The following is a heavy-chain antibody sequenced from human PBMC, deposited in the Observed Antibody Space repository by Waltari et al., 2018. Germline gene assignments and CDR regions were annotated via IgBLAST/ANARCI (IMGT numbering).Heavy chain of an antibody. CDR2: INPNSGGT. D-gene: IGHD3-3*01. Sequence: QVQLVQSGAEVKKPGASVKVSCKASGYTFPDYHMHWVRQAPGQGRGWMGRINPNSGGTNYTQKFQGRVTMTRDTSISTAYMELSRLRSDDTAVYYCARGGPAIFGVLITKRFDYWGQGTLVTVSS. V-gene: IGHV1-2*06. CDR3: ARGGPAIFGVLITKRFDY. CDR1: GYTFPDYH. J-gene: IGHJ4*02.